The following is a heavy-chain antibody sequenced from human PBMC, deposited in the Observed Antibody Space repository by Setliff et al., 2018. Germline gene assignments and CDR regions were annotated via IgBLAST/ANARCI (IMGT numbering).Heavy chain of an antibody. CDR2: IYPGDSDT. CDR3: ARALASAGTVFFDY. D-gene: IGHD6-13*01. V-gene: IGHV5-51*01. CDR1: GYTFTNYW. Sequence: PGESLKISCKGSGYTFTNYWIGWVRQMPGKGLEWMGAIYPGDSDTSPSFQGQVTIPADKSISTVYLQWSSLKAADTAMYYCARALASAGTVFFDYWGQGTLVTVSS. J-gene: IGHJ4*02.